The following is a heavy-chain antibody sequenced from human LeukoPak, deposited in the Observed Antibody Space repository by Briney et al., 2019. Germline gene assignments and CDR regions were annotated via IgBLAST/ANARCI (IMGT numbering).Heavy chain of an antibody. J-gene: IGHJ6*02. V-gene: IGHV3-53*01. CDR1: GFTVSSNY. CDR2: IYSGGST. D-gene: IGHD3-3*01. CDR3: ARASNNYDFWSGYYPARYGMDV. Sequence: GGSLRLSCAASGFTVSSNYMSWVRQAPGKGLEWVSVIYSGGSTYYADSVKGRFTISRDNSKNTLYLQMNSLRAEDTAVYYCARASNNYDFWSGYYPARYGMDVWGQGTTVTVSS.